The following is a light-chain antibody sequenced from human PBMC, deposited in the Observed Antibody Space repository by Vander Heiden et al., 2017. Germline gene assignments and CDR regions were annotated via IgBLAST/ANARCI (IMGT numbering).Light chain of an antibody. CDR2: WAS. Sequence: DIVMTQFPDSLAVSLGERATINCKSSQTILDSTNNLNYLAWYQQKPGHPPKLLIYWASTRGSGVPDRFSGSGSGTDFTLTIINLQAEDVAVYYCQQYYSTPRAFGQGTTVEIK. V-gene: IGKV4-1*01. CDR1: QTILDSTNNLNY. J-gene: IGKJ1*01. CDR3: QQYYSTPRA.